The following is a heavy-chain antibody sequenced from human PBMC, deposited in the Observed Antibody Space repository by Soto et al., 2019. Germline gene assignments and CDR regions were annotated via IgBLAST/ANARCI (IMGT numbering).Heavy chain of an antibody. D-gene: IGHD3-16*02. Sequence: NPSETLSLTCTVSGGSISSYYWSWIRQPPGKGLEWIGYIYYSGSTNYNPSLKSRVTISVDTSKNQFSLKLSSVTAADTAVYYCARATYIWGSYRPDWYFDLWGRGTLVTVSS. V-gene: IGHV4-59*01. CDR3: ARATYIWGSYRPDWYFDL. CDR2: IYYSGST. CDR1: GGSISSYY. J-gene: IGHJ2*01.